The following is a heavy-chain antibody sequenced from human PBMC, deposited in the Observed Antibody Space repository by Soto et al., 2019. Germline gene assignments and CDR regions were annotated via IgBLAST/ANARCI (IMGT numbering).Heavy chain of an antibody. V-gene: IGHV4-31*02. CDR2: IYYSGST. J-gene: IGHJ4*02. CDR3: ARALSYYSNCHFDY. Sequence: PSETLSLTCTVSGGSISSGGYYWSWIRQHPGKGLEWIGYIYYSGSTYYNPPLKSRVTISVDTSKNQFSLKLSSVTAADTAVYYCARALSYYSNCHFDYWGQGTLVTVSS. D-gene: IGHD4-4*01. CDR1: GGSISSGGYY.